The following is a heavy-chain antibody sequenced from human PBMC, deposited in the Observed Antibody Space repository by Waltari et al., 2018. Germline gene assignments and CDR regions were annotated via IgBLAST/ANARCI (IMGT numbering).Heavy chain of an antibody. CDR3: AKAIKGYNSAWFDY. CDR2: ISGSGSTP. J-gene: IGHJ5*01. Sequence: EVQLLESGGGLVQPGGSLRLSCAASGFSFSVYSMNWVRQAPGKGLEWVSAISGSGSTPFYADSVKGRFTISRDNSKNTVFLQMNSLRAEETAVYYCAKAIKGYNSAWFDYWGQGTLVTVSS. V-gene: IGHV3-23*01. D-gene: IGHD3-3*01. CDR1: GFSFSVYS.